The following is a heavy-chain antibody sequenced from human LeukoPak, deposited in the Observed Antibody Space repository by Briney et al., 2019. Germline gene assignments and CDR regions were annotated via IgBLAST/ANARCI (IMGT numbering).Heavy chain of an antibody. CDR2: IYPGDSDT. J-gene: IGHJ4*02. D-gene: IGHD3-16*01. CDR1: GYSFASYW. Sequence: GESLKISCKGSGYSFASYWIGWVRQMPGKGLEWMGIIYPGDSDTRYSPSFQGQVTISADKSISTAYLQWSSLKASDTAVYYCARSAARLDFDYWGQGTLVTVSS. CDR3: ARSAARLDFDY. V-gene: IGHV5-51*01.